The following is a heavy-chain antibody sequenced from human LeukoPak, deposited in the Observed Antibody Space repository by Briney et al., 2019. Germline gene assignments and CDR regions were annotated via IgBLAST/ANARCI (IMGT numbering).Heavy chain of an antibody. J-gene: IGHJ6*03. Sequence: PSETLSLTCTVSGGSISSGSYYWSWIRQPAGKGLEWIGRIYTSGSTNYNPSLKSRVTMSVDTSKNQFSLKLSSVTAADTAVYYCARDGSGSYWYYYYYMDVWGKGTTVTISS. CDR3: ARDGSGSYWYYYYYMDV. V-gene: IGHV4-61*02. D-gene: IGHD3-10*01. CDR2: IYTSGST. CDR1: GGSISSGSYY.